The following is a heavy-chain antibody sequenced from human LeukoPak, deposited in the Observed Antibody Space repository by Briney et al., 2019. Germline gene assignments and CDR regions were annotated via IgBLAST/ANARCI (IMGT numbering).Heavy chain of an antibody. CDR2: ISHSGST. CDR1: GGSFSGYY. J-gene: IGHJ4*02. D-gene: IGHD7-27*01. V-gene: IGHV4-34*01. CDR3: ARGVLTGVLY. Sequence: TSETLSLTCAVYGGSFSGYYWSWIRQPPGKGLEWIGEISHSGSTNYNPSLKSRVTISVDTSKNQFSLKLSSVTAADTDVYYCARGVLTGVLYWGQGTLVTVSS.